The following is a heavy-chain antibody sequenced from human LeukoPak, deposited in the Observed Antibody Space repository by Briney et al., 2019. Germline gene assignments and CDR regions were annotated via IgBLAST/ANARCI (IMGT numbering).Heavy chain of an antibody. V-gene: IGHV3-23*01. CDR2: ISGSGGST. CDR3: VKDRCGTTCYSDFDS. Sequence: GGSLRLSCAASGFAFSSYAMSWVRQASGKGLEWVSAISGSGGSTYYADSVKGRFTISRDNSKNTLDLQMSSLRAEDTAEYYCVKDRCGTTCYSDFDSWGQGTLVTVSS. J-gene: IGHJ4*02. D-gene: IGHD2-15*01. CDR1: GFAFSSYA.